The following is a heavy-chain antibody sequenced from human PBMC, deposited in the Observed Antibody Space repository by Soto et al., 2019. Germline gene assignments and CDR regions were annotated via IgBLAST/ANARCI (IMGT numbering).Heavy chain of an antibody. CDR1: GYRFTCYW. V-gene: IGHV5-10-1*01. Sequence: LGESLKISCKGSGYRFTCYWNSWVRQMPGKGLEWMGRIDPSDSYTNYRPSFQGHITISADKSISTAYLQCSSRNPSDTAMYYWARHNGGNSGQAGDAVDIWGQGTMVTGSS. D-gene: IGHD2-21*02. CDR2: IDPSDSYT. J-gene: IGHJ3*02. CDR3: ARHNGGNSGQAGDAVDI.